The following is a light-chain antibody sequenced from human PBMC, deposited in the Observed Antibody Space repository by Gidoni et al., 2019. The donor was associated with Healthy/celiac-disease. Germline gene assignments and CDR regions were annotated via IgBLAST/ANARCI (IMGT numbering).Light chain of an antibody. CDR3: QQYGSSLLT. J-gene: IGKJ4*01. CDR2: GAS. V-gene: IGKV3-20*01. CDR1: QSVSSSY. Sequence: DIVLTQSPGTLSLSPGERATLSCRASQSVSSSYLAWYQQKPGQAPRLLIYGASSRATGIPDRFSGSGSGTDFTLTISRLEPEDFAVYYCQQYGSSLLTFGGGPKVEIK.